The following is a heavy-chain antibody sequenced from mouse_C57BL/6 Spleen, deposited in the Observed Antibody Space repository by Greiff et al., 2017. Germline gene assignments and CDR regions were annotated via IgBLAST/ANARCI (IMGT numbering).Heavy chain of an antibody. Sequence: EVPLQQSGPELVKPGASVKISCKASGYTFTDYYMNWVKQSHGTTLEWIGDINPNNGGTSYNQKFKGKATLTVDKSSSTAYMELRSLPSEDSAVYYCAREGYYYGSSRGYFDVWGTGTTVTVSS. D-gene: IGHD1-1*01. CDR3: AREGYYYGSSRGYFDV. V-gene: IGHV1-26*01. CDR1: GYTFTDYY. CDR2: INPNNGGT. J-gene: IGHJ1*03.